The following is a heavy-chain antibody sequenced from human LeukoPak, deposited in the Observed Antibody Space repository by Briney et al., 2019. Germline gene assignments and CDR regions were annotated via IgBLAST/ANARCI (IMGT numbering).Heavy chain of an antibody. CDR2: IKSKTDGGTT. CDR3: ATGMEGGDGDY. V-gene: IGHV3-15*01. Sequence: GGSLRLSCAASGFTFSNAWMSWVRQAPGKGLEWVGRIKSKTDGGTTDYAAPVKGRFTISRDDSKNTLYLQMNSLKTEDTAVYYCATGMEGGDGDYWGQGTLVTVSS. J-gene: IGHJ4*02. CDR1: GFTFSNAW. D-gene: IGHD3-16*01.